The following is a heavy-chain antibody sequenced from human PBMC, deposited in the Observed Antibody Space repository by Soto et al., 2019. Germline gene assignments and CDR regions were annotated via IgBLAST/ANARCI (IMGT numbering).Heavy chain of an antibody. CDR2: IIPILGIA. V-gene: IGHV1-69*08. J-gene: IGHJ4*02. D-gene: IGHD4-17*01. CDR1: GGTFSSYT. CDR3: AREPWDSTVTGYSY. Sequence: QVQLVQSGAEVKKPGSSVKVSCKASGGTFSSYTISWVRQAPGQGLEWMGRIIPILGIANYAQKFQGRVTITADKSTSPAYMELSSLRSEDTAVYYCAREPWDSTVTGYSYWGQGTLVTVSS.